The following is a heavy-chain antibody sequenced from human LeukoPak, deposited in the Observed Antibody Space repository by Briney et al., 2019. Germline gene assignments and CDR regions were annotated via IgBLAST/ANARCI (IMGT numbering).Heavy chain of an antibody. CDR1: GYTFSSYG. D-gene: IGHD2-21*01. V-gene: IGHV1-18*01. CDR3: ARDNGHKSVDY. CDR2: ISGYNGNT. Sequence: ASVKVSCKTSGYTFSSYGISWLRQAPGQGLEWVGWISGYNGNTNYLQKFQGRVTMTTDTSTSTLHLEVRSLRSDDTAVYYCARDNGHKSVDYWSQGTLVTVSS. J-gene: IGHJ4*02.